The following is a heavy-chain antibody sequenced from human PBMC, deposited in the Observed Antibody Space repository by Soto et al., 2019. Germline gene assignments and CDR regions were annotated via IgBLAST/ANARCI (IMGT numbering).Heavy chain of an antibody. V-gene: IGHV3-7*03. J-gene: IGHJ5*02. Sequence: EVQLVESGGDLVQPGGSLRLSCIVSELTFSNSWMSWVRQTPGKGLARVANINQDGSEKYYADSVKGRFIISRDNAKNHLYLQMNSLRVEDTAVYYCVRSFLARGEVDWPDPWGQGTLVTVSS. D-gene: IGHD3-10*01. CDR2: INQDGSEK. CDR1: ELTFSNSW. CDR3: VRSFLARGEVDWPDP.